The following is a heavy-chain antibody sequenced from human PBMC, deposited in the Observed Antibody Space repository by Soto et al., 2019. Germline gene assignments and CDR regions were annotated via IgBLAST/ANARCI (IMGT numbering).Heavy chain of an antibody. CDR2: ISAYNGNT. CDR3: ARDGRRIAVAGDNWFDP. V-gene: IGHV1-18*01. D-gene: IGHD6-19*01. CDR1: GYTFTSYG. J-gene: IGHJ5*02. Sequence: ASVKVSCKASGYTFTSYGISWVRQAPGQGLEWMGWISAYNGNTNYAQKLQDRVTMTTDTSTSTAYMELRSLRSDDTAVYYCARDGRRIAVAGDNWFDPWGQGTLVTVPS.